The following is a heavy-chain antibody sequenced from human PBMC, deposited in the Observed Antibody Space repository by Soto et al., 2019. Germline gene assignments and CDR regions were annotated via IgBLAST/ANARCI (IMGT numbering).Heavy chain of an antibody. V-gene: IGHV5-51*01. CDR3: ARGGIIGNPTDY. Sequence: LKISCRGSGYNFGAYWIGWVRQMPGKGLEWMGIIFPGDSDTRYRPSFQGQVTISVDRSINTAYLQWSSLKASDTAMYFCARGGIIGNPTDYWGQGTQVTVSS. J-gene: IGHJ4*02. CDR1: GYNFGAYW. D-gene: IGHD1-20*01. CDR2: IFPGDSDT.